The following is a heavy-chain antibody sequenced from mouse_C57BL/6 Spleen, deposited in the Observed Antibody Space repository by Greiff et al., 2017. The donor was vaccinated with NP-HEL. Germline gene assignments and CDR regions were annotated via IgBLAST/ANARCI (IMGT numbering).Heavy chain of an antibody. CDR2: IRNKANNHAT. CDR1: GFTFSDAW. CDR3: RLITTVVEDFDY. Sequence: EVQGVESGGGLVQPGGSMKLSCAASGFTFSDAWMDWVRQSPEKGLEWVAEIRNKANNHATYYAESVKGRFTISRDDSKSSVYLQMNSLRAEDTGIYYCRLITTVVEDFDYWGQGTTLTVSS. V-gene: IGHV6-6*01. D-gene: IGHD1-1*01. J-gene: IGHJ2*01.